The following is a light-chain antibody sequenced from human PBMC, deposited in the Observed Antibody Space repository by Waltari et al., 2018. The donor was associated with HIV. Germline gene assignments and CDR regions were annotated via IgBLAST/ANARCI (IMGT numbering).Light chain of an antibody. CDR2: DND. CDR3: GTWDSSLSLYV. Sequence: THPPSVSAAPGQRGPIPCSGGSTNLPNNSVPWFQQVPGSTPRLLIYDNDKRPSGISDRFSASKAGMSATLVITGLQIVDEADYYCGTWDSSLSLYVFGTGTTVLVL. J-gene: IGLJ1*01. CDR1: STNLPNNS. V-gene: IGLV1-51*01.